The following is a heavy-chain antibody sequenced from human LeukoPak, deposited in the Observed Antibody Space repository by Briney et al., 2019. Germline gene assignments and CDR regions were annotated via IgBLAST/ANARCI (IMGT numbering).Heavy chain of an antibody. CDR2: ISGSSTYI. Sequence: GGSLRLSCVPSGLSVSSYTMNWVRQAPGKGLEWVASISGSSTYIYYSDSLKGRFTISRDNAKNALYLQMNSLRVEDTAVYYCARDADYGDYRFDYWGQGTLVTVSS. CDR3: ARDADYGDYRFDY. J-gene: IGHJ4*02. D-gene: IGHD4-17*01. V-gene: IGHV3-21*01. CDR1: GLSVSSYT.